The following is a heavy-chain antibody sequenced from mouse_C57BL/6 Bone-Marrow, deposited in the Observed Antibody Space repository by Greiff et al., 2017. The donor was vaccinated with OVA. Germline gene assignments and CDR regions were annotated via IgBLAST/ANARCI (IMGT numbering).Heavy chain of an antibody. J-gene: IGHJ4*01. CDR1: GYTFTDYY. Sequence: EVQLQQSGPELVKPGASVKISCKASGYTFTDYYMNWVKQSHGKSLEWIGDLNPNNGGTSYNQKFKGKATLTVDKSSSTAYMELRSLTSEDSAVYYCARNGGYYGSIPYGYWGQGTSVTVSS. CDR3: ARNGGYYGSIPYGY. V-gene: IGHV1-26*01. CDR2: LNPNNGGT. D-gene: IGHD1-1*01.